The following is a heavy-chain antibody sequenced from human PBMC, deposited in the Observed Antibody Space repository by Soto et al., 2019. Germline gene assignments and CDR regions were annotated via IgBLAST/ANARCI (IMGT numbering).Heavy chain of an antibody. CDR1: GGCINSGGYY. CDR2: IYYSVST. CDR3: ARAQTIFGIITLSEY. J-gene: IGHJ4*02. V-gene: IGHV4-31*03. Sequence: TRSLTCSVSGGCINSGGYYWSWILQHPGKGLEWIGYIYYSVSTYYNPSLKSRVTISIDTSKNHFSLKLSSVTAADTPVYYCARAQTIFGIITLSEYWGKGTL. D-gene: IGHD3-3*01.